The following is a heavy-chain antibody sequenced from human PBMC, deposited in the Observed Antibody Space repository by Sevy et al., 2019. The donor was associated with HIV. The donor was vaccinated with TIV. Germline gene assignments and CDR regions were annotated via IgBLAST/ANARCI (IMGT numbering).Heavy chain of an antibody. J-gene: IGHJ4*02. D-gene: IGHD3-22*01. Sequence: GSLRLSCAVSGFTFNNAWMNWVRQAPGTGLQWVGLIKSKIDGETTDYAAPVKGRFTISRDDSKNTPFLQMNSLKIEDTAVYYCATAPGYYDSAPFDYWGPGTLVTVSS. CDR2: IKSKIDGETT. CDR3: ATAPGYYDSAPFDY. V-gene: IGHV3-15*01. CDR1: GFTFNNAW.